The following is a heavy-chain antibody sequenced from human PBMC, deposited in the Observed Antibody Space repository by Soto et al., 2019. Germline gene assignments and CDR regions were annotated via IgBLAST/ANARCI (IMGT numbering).Heavy chain of an antibody. V-gene: IGHV3-23*01. CDR2: ISGSGGST. D-gene: IGHD3-9*01. J-gene: IGHJ3*02. Sequence: GGSLRLSCAASGFTFSSYAMSWVRQAPGKGLEWVSAISGSGGSTYYADSVKGRFTISRDNSKNTLYLQMNSLRAEDTAVYYCAKDEEYYDILTGEAGDAFDIWGQGTMVTVSS. CDR1: GFTFSSYA. CDR3: AKDEEYYDILTGEAGDAFDI.